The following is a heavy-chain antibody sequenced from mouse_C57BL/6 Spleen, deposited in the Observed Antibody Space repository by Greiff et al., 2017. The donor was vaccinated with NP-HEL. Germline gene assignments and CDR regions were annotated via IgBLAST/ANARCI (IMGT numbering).Heavy chain of an antibody. J-gene: IGHJ3*01. V-gene: IGHV1-26*01. CDR1: GYTFTDYY. D-gene: IGHD1-1*01. Sequence: EVQLQQSGPELVKPGASVKISCKASGYTFTDYYMNWVKQSHGKSLEWIGDINPNNGGTSYNQKFKGKATLTVDKSSSTAYMELRSLTSEDSAVYYCARERELYYGSSRGFAYWGQGTLVTVSA. CDR2: INPNNGGT. CDR3: ARERELYYGSSRGFAY.